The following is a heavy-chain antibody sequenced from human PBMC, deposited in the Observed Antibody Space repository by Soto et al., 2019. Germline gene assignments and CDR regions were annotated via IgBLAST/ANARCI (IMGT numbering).Heavy chain of an antibody. D-gene: IGHD3-10*01. J-gene: IGHJ4*02. V-gene: IGHV4-34*01. CDR1: GGSFSGYY. Sequence: SETLSLTCAVYGGSFSGYYWSWIRQPPGKGLEWIGEINHSGSTNYNPSLKSRVTISVDTSKNQFSLKLSSVTAADTAVYYCARARRGYGSGSYLSSYFDYWGQGTLVTVSS. CDR2: INHSGST. CDR3: ARARRGYGSGSYLSSYFDY.